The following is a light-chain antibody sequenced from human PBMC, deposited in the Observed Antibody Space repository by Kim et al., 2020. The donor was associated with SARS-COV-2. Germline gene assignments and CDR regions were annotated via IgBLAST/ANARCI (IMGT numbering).Light chain of an antibody. J-gene: IGLJ2*01. CDR2: QDS. CDR3: QAWDSSTAV. V-gene: IGLV3-1*01. CDR1: KLGDKY. Sequence: VLPGQTASITCSGDKLGDKYACWYQQKPGQSPVLVIYQDSKRPSGIPERFSGSNSGNTATLTISGTQAMDEADYYCQAWDSSTAVFGGGTQLTVL.